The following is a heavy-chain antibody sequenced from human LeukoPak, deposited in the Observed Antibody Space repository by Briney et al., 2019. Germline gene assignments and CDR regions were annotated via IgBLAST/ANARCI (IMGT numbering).Heavy chain of an antibody. J-gene: IGHJ4*02. CDR1: GFTFTTYS. Sequence: KPGGSLILSCDASGFTFTTYSMTWVRQAPGKGLEWVSIISSGSSAIFSADALKGRFTISRDDAKNLLYLDMNSLRAEDTAVYYCARGHTAVTRHFDFWGQGTLVTVSS. D-gene: IGHD4-17*01. CDR2: ISSGSSAI. V-gene: IGHV3-21*01. CDR3: ARGHTAVTRHFDF.